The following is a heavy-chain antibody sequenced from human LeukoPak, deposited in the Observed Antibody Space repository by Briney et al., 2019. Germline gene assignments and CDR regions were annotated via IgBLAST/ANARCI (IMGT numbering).Heavy chain of an antibody. Sequence: GGSLRLSCAASGFTFSSSAMSWVRQAPRKGLEWVSAISNNGGYTYYADSVQGRFTISRDNSKSMLCLQMNSLRAEDTAVYYCAKQLGYCSDGSCYFPYWGQGTLVTVSS. CDR1: GFTFSSSA. J-gene: IGHJ4*02. CDR2: ISNNGGYT. D-gene: IGHD2-15*01. CDR3: AKQLGYCSDGSCYFPY. V-gene: IGHV3-23*01.